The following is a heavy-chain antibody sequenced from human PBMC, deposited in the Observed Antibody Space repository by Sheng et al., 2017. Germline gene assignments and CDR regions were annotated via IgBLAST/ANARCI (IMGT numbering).Heavy chain of an antibody. J-gene: IGHJ3*02. CDR2: IIPIFGTA. D-gene: IGHD2-2*01. CDR3: AREYCSSTSCYRHAFDI. Sequence: QVQLVQSGAEVKKPGSSVKVSCKASGGTFSSYAISWVRQAPGQGLEWMGGIIPIFGTANYAQKFQGRVTITADESTSTAYMELSSLRSEDTAVYYCAREYCSSTSCYRHAFDIWGQGTMVTVSS. V-gene: IGHV1-69*01. CDR1: GGTFSSYA.